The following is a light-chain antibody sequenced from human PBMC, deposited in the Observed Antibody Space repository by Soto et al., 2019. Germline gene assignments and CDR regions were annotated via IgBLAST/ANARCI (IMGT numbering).Light chain of an antibody. J-gene: IGKJ5*01. V-gene: IGKV3-11*01. Sequence: EIVLTQSPATLSLSPGERATLSCRASQSVSSYLSCYQQKPGQAPRLLIYDASSRATVIPARFSGSGSGTDFTLSITSLQFEDFATYYCQQTHSVPRTFGQGTRLEIK. CDR3: QQTHSVPRT. CDR2: DAS. CDR1: QSVSSY.